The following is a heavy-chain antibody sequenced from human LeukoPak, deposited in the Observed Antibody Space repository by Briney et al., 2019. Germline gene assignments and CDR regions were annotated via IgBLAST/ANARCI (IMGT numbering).Heavy chain of an antibody. J-gene: IGHJ4*02. CDR3: ARGSDTAMVTLDY. CDR1: GFTVSSNY. D-gene: IGHD5-18*01. CDR2: IYSGGSA. Sequence: GGSLRLSCAASGFTVSSNYMSWVRQAPGKGLEWVSVIYSGGSAYYADSVKGRFTISRDNSKNTLYLQMNSLRAEDTAVYYCARGSDTAMVTLDYWGQGTLVTVSS. V-gene: IGHV3-66*01.